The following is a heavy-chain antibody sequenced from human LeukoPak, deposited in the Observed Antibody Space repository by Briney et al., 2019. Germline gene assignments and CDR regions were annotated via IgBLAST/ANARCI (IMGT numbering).Heavy chain of an antibody. J-gene: IGHJ4*02. CDR3: ANGQLAPDDYFDY. V-gene: IGHV3-30*02. CDR1: GFTFSSYG. CDR2: IRYDGSNK. Sequence: GGSLRLSCAASGFTFSSYGMHWVRQAPGKGLEWVAFIRYDGSNKYYADSVKGRFTISRDNSKNTLYLQMNSLRAEDTAVYYCANGQLAPDDYFDYWGQGTLVTVSS. D-gene: IGHD6-6*01.